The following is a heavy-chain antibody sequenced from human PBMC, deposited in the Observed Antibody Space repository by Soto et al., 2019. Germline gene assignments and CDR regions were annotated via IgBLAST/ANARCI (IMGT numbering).Heavy chain of an antibody. V-gene: IGHV3-74*01. CDR2: VDADGSGT. J-gene: IGHJ4*02. CDR3: AGASGWKFDY. CDR1: GFSFSSYG. Sequence: EVQLVESGGGSVQPGGSLRLSCAASGFSFSSYGMHWVRQAPGTGLVWVSRVDADGSGTTYAGSVKGRFSISRDNAKNTVSLQMNNLRAEDTAVYYCAGASGWKFDYWGLGVLVTVSS. D-gene: IGHD1-1*01.